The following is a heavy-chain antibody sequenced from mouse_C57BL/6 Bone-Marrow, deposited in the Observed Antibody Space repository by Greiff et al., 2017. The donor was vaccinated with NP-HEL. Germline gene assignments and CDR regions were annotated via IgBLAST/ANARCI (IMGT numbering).Heavy chain of an antibody. V-gene: IGHV2-2*01. J-gene: IGHJ3*01. CDR1: GFSLTSYG. CDR2: IWSGGST. CDR3: AREEGNSWFAY. Sequence: VKLQESGPGLVQPSQSLSITCTVSGFSLTSYGVHWVRQSPGKGLEWLGVIWSGGSTDYNAAFISRLSISKDNSKSQVFFKMNSLQADDTAIYYCAREEGNSWFAYWGQGTLVTVSA.